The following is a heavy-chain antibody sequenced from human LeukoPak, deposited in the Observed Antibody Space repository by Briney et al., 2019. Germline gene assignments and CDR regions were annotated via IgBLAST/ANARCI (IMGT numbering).Heavy chain of an antibody. CDR3: ARDLGGIAAAELAY. D-gene: IGHD6-13*01. CDR2: ISSSSSYI. CDR1: GFTFSSYR. V-gene: IGHV3-21*06. J-gene: IGHJ4*02. Sequence: GGSLRLSCAASGFTFSSYRMNWVRQAPGKGLEWVSSISSSSSYIYYADSVKGRFTISRDNAKNSLYLQMNSLRAEDTAVYYCARDLGGIAAAELAYWGQGTLVTVSS.